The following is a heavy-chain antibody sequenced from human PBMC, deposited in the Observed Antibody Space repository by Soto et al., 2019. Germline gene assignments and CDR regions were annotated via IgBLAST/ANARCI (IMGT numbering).Heavy chain of an antibody. CDR2: ITWNSGSL. V-gene: IGHV3-9*01. D-gene: IGHD3-9*01. CDR3: AKAPNLVTHWFDP. J-gene: IGHJ5*02. Sequence: EVQLVESGGGLVQPGRSLRLSCAVSGFTFDPFAVHWVRQAPGKGLEWVSGITWNSGSLAYADSVKGRFTISRDNAKNSLYLHLNSLRAEDTAFYYCAKAPNLVTHWFDPWGQGTLVTVSS. CDR1: GFTFDPFA.